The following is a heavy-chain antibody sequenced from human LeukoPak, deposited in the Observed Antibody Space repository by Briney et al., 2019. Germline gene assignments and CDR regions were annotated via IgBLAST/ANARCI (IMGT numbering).Heavy chain of an antibody. V-gene: IGHV4-31*03. CDR2: IYYSGST. CDR1: GGSISSGGYY. D-gene: IGHD2-2*01. Sequence: SETLSLTCTVSGGSISSGGYYWSWIRQHPGKGLEWIGYIYYSGSTYYNPSLKRRVTISVDTSKHQFSLKLSSVTAADTAVYYCARDRHCSSTSCYHYYYGMDVWGQGTTVTVSS. CDR3: ARDRHCSSTSCYHYYYGMDV. J-gene: IGHJ6*02.